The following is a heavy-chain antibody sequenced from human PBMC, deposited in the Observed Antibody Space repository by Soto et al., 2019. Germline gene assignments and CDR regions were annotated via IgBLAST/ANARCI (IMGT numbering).Heavy chain of an antibody. D-gene: IGHD1-1*01. CDR1: GGSISSYY. CDR3: ARGSGIVALPGELEDVNYDY. CDR2: IYYSGST. J-gene: IGHJ4*02. V-gene: IGHV4-59*12. Sequence: PSETLSLTCTVSGGSISSYYWSWIRQPPGKGLEWIGYIYYSGSTNYNPSLKSRVTTSTDTSKNQFSLKLSSVSAADTAAYFCARGSGIVALPGELEDVNYDYWGQGTLVTVSS.